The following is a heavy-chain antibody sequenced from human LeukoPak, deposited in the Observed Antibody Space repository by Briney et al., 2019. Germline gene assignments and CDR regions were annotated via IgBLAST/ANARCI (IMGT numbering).Heavy chain of an antibody. V-gene: IGHV3-23*01. D-gene: IGHD5-18*01. CDR2: ISGSGGST. CDR3: ARDNLSKRGYSYGRNFDY. Sequence: GGSLRLSCAASGFTFSSYAMSWVRQAPGKGLEWVSAISGSGGSTYYADSVKGRFTISRDNSKNTLYLQMNSLRAEDTAVYYCARDNLSKRGYSYGRNFDYWGQGTLVTVSS. CDR1: GFTFSSYA. J-gene: IGHJ4*02.